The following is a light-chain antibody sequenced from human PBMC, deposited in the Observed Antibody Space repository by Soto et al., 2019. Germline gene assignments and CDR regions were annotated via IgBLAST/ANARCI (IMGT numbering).Light chain of an antibody. CDR2: SDD. Sequence: QRVLTQPPSASGTPGQRVTISCSGSSSNVGSNTVSWYQQLPGTAPKVLIYSDDQRPSGVPDRFSGSRSGSSASLAISGLQSGDEADYYCASWEDSLNGWVIGGGTKLTV. J-gene: IGLJ3*02. CDR3: ASWEDSLNGWV. V-gene: IGLV1-44*01. CDR1: SSNVGSNT.